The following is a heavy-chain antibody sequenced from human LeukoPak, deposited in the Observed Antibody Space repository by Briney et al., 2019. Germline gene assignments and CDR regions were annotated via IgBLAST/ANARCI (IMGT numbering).Heavy chain of an antibody. CDR3: ARHIPDYYDSSGYLDY. CDR2: IYYSGST. V-gene: IGHV4-59*08. J-gene: IGHJ4*02. D-gene: IGHD3-22*01. CDR1: GGSISSYY. Sequence: SETLSLTCTVSGGSISSYYWSWIRQPPGKGLEWIGYIYYSGSTNYNPSLKSRVTISVDTSKNQFSLKLSSVTAADTAVYYCARHIPDYYDSSGYLDYWGQGTLVTVSS.